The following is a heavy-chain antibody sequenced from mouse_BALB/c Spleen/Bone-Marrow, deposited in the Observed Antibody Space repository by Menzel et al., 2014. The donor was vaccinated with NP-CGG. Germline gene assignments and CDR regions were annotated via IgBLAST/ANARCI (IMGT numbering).Heavy chain of an antibody. CDR1: GYAFSSYW. V-gene: IGHV1-80*01. Sequence: VQLQQSGAELVRPGSSVKISCKASGYAFSSYWMNWVKQRPGQGLEWIGQIYPGDGDTNYNGKFKGKATLTADKYSSTAYMQLSSLTSEDSAVYFCARQYGNYFDYWGQGTTLTVSS. CDR3: ARQYGNYFDY. CDR2: IYPGDGDT. D-gene: IGHD2-10*02. J-gene: IGHJ2*01.